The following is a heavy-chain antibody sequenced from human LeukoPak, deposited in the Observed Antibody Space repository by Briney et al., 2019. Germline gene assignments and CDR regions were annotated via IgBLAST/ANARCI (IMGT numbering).Heavy chain of an antibody. CDR2: INSDGGIT. J-gene: IGHJ4*02. CDR1: GFTFSIHW. V-gene: IGHV3-74*03. D-gene: IGHD1-14*01. Sequence: GGSLRLSCAVSGFTFSIHWMYWVRQAPGKGLVFVSRINSDGGITKYADSVKGRFTIARDNAKNMLHLEMNSLRVDDTAVYYCASGITAEESVAIDYWGQGTVVTVSS. CDR3: ASGITAEESVAIDY.